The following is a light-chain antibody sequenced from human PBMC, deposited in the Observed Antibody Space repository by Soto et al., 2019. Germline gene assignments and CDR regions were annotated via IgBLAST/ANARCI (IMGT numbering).Light chain of an antibody. Sequence: QSALTQPASVSGSPGQSITISCIGNSSDVGGYNYVSWYQQHPGKAPKLMIYEVTTRPSGVSNRFSGSKSGNTASLTISGLQAEDEAAYYCSSYTSSSTLVVFGGGTKLTVL. CDR1: SSDVGGYNY. V-gene: IGLV2-14*01. CDR2: EVT. CDR3: SSYTSSSTLVV. J-gene: IGLJ2*01.